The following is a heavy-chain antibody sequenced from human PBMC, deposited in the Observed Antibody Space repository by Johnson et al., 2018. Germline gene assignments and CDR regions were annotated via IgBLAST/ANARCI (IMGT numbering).Heavy chain of an antibody. Sequence: VQLVESGGGLVRPGESXRLSCAASGFSFSIYAMSWIRQAPGKGLEWVSAVSGRGSTTHYTDSVKGRFTVSRDNSKNTLYLQMNSLRAGEKAVYYCAKDEQYLVQYFQDWGQGTLVTVSS. J-gene: IGHJ1*01. V-gene: IGHV3-23*04. CDR1: GFSFSIYA. CDR2: VSGRGSTT. D-gene: IGHD6-13*01. CDR3: AKDEQYLVQYFQD.